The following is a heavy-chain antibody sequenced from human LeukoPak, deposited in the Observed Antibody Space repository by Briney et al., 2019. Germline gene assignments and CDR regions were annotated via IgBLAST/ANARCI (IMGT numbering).Heavy chain of an antibody. Sequence: GGSLRLSCAASGFTFSSYVMSWVRQAPGKGLEWVSAISGSGGSTYYADSVKGRFTISRDNSKNTLYLQMNSLRAEDTAVYYCAKNGIMTGTGGWIDYWGQGTLVTVSS. CDR2: ISGSGGST. CDR3: AKNGIMTGTGGWIDY. V-gene: IGHV3-23*01. D-gene: IGHD1/OR15-1a*01. CDR1: GFTFSSYV. J-gene: IGHJ4*02.